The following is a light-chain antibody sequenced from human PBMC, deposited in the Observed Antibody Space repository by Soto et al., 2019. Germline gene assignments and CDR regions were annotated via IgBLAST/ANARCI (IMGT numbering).Light chain of an antibody. J-gene: IGKJ1*01. Sequence: DIQMTQSPSSLSASVGDRVTITCRASQRISSYLNWYQQKPGKAPKLLIYAASSLQSGVPSRFSGSGSGTDFTLTISSLQPEDFATYYCQQSYSTPGTLGQGTKVDIK. V-gene: IGKV1-39*01. CDR2: AAS. CDR1: QRISSY. CDR3: QQSYSTPGT.